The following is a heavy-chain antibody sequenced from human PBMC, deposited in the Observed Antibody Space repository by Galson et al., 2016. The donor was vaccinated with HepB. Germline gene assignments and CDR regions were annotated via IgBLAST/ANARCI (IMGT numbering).Heavy chain of an antibody. D-gene: IGHD6-13*01. V-gene: IGHV3-53*01. CDR1: GFTVNTYY. J-gene: IGHJ3*02. Sequence: SLRLSCAASGFTVNTYYMSWVRQAPGKGLEWVSIIFGGANSYYADSVKGRFTISRDDSKNTLSLQMNSLRAEDTAVYYCVRHLPGAYSSSRYTIGAFEIWGQGTMVTVSS. CDR2: IFGGANS. CDR3: VRHLPGAYSSSRYTIGAFEI.